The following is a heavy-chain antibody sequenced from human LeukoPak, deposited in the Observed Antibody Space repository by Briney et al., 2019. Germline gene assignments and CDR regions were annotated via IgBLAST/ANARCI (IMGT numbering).Heavy chain of an antibody. V-gene: IGHV3-66*02. Sequence: GGSLRLSCAVSAFTLSSNYVSWVRQAPGKGLEWVSVIYGGGSTNYADSVKGRFTISRDNSKNTLYIQMNSLRAEDTAVYYCARDHSGSYQRAFDIWGQGTMVTVSS. CDR3: ARDHSGSYQRAFDI. CDR1: AFTLSSNY. CDR2: IYGGGST. J-gene: IGHJ3*02. D-gene: IGHD1-26*01.